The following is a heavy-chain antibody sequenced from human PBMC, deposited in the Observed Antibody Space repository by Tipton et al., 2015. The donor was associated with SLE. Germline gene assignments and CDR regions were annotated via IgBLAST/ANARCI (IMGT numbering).Heavy chain of an antibody. CDR2: IYYSGST. CDR3: ARLFSITTFDY. CDR1: GGSISSGGYY. D-gene: IGHD3-3*01. Sequence: TLSLTCTVSGGSISSGGYYWSWIRQHPGKGLEWIGYIYYSGSTYYNPSLKSRVTISVDTSKNQFSLKLSSVTAADTAVYYCARLFSITTFDYWGQGTLVTVSS. V-gene: IGHV4-31*03. J-gene: IGHJ4*02.